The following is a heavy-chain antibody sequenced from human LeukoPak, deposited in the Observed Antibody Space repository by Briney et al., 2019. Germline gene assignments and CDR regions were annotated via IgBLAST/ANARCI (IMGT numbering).Heavy chain of an antibody. V-gene: IGHV3-7*01. CDR1: GFTFSSYW. CDR2: IKQDGSEK. J-gene: IGHJ3*02. Sequence: PGGSLRLSCAASGFTFSSYWMSWVRQAPGKGLEWVANIKQDGSEKYYADSVKGRFTISRDNAKNSLYLQMNSLRAEDTAVYYCARGSRFGVVERDAFDIWGQGTMVTVSS. CDR3: ARGSRFGVVERDAFDI. D-gene: IGHD3-3*01.